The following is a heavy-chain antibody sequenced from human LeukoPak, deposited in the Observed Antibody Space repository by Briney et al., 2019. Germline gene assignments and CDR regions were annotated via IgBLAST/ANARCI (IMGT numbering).Heavy chain of an antibody. V-gene: IGHV1-46*01. CDR2: INPSGGST. Sequence: ASVKVSCKASGYTFTSYYMHWVRQAPGQGLEWMGIINPSGGSTSYAQKFQGRVTMTRDTSTSTVYMELSSLRSEDTAVYYCVRAGRINGGSYSTFDYWGQGTLVIVSS. D-gene: IGHD2-15*01. CDR3: VRAGRINGGSYSTFDY. J-gene: IGHJ4*02. CDR1: GYTFTSYY.